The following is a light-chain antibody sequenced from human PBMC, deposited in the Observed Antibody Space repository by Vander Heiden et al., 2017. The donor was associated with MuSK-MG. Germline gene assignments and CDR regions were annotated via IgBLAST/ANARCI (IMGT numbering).Light chain of an antibody. CDR3: HSRDSGGNRLV. CDR2: AKN. Sequence: SSELTQDPALSVALGQTVSIKCQGDSLKSYHASWYHKRPGQAPLLVIYAKNNRPSGIPDRCSGSSSGKTASLTSTGAQAEDEADYYCHSRDSGGNRLVFGGGTKLTVL. CDR1: SLKSYH. J-gene: IGLJ3*02. V-gene: IGLV3-19*01.